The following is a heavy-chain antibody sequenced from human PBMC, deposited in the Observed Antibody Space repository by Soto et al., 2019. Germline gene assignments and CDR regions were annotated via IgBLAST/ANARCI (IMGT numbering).Heavy chain of an antibody. CDR1: GGSISSYY. D-gene: IGHD3-22*01. CDR3: ARLGPCYDSSGYYYPNNWFDP. CDR2: IYYSGST. V-gene: IGHV4-59*08. Sequence: QVQLQESGPGLVKPSETLSLTCTVSGGSISSYYWSWIRQPPGKGLEWIGYIYYSGSTNYNPSLKSRVTISVDTSKNQFSLKLSSVTAADTAVYYCARLGPCYDSSGYYYPNNWFDPWGQGTLVTVSS. J-gene: IGHJ5*02.